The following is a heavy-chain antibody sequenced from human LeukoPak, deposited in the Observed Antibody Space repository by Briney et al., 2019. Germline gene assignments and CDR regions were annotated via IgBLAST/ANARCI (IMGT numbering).Heavy chain of an antibody. CDR2: INPSSGGT. CDR3: ARGAWSYDY. J-gene: IGHJ4*02. V-gene: IGHV1-2*06. Sequence: ASVKVSCKVSGYTFTGYYLHWVRQAPGQGLEWMGRINPSSGGTNYAQKFQGRVTMTRDTSINTAYMDLSSLRSDDTAVYYCARGAWSYDYWGQGTLVTVSS. CDR1: GYTFTGYY.